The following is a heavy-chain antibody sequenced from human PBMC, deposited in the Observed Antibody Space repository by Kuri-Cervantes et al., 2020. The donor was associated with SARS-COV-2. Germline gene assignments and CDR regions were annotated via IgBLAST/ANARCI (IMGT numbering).Heavy chain of an antibody. CDR2: MNPNSGNT. CDR1: GYTFTSYD. J-gene: IGHJ4*02. D-gene: IGHD3-22*01. Sequence: ASVKVSCKASGYTFTSYDINWVRQATGQGLEWMGWMNPNSGNTGYAQKFQGRVTMTRNTSISTAYMELSSLRSEDTAVYYCARAGTYYYDSSRHYFDYWGQGTLVTVSS. CDR3: ARAGTYYYDSSRHYFDY. V-gene: IGHV1-8*01.